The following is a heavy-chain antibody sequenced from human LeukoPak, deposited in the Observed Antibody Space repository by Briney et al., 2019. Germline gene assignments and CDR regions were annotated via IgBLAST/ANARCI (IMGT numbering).Heavy chain of an antibody. CDR3: VRGSTLRHYQY. CDR1: GGSISSGDYY. D-gene: IGHD3-16*01. J-gene: IGHJ4*02. V-gene: IGHV4-30-4*01. Sequence: SQTLSLTCTVSGGSISSGDYYWSWIRQPPGKGLEWIGYIYYSGSTYYNPSLKSRVTISVDTSKNQFSLKLNSVTAADTAVYYCVRGSTLRHYQYWGQGTLVTVSS. CDR2: IYYSGST.